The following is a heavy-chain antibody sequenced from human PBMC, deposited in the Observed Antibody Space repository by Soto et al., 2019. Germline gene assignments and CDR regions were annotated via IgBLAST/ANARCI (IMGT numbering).Heavy chain of an antibody. D-gene: IGHD4-17*01. CDR3: ASSASYGDYAFDI. CDR1: GCTFTSYD. CDR2: MNPNSGNT. J-gene: IGHJ3*02. Sequence: QVQLVQSGAEVKKRGASVKVSCKASGCTFTSYDINWVRQATGQGLEWMGWMNPNSGNTGYAQKFQGRVTMTRNTSISTAYMELSSLRSEDTAVYYCASSASYGDYAFDIWGQGTMVTVSS. V-gene: IGHV1-8*01.